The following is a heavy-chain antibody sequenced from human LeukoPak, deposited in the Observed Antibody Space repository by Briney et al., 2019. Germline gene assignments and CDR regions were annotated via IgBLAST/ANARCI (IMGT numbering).Heavy chain of an antibody. J-gene: IGHJ4*02. CDR3: ARLLDIVVATN. CDR2: IYHSGST. D-gene: IGHD2-2*03. Sequence: SETLSLTCTVSGYSISSGYYWGWIRQPPGKGLEWIGSIYHSGSTYYNPSLKSRVTISVDTSKNQFSLKLSSVTAADTAVYYCARLLDIVVATNWGQGTLVTVSS. CDR1: GYSISSGYY. V-gene: IGHV4-38-2*02.